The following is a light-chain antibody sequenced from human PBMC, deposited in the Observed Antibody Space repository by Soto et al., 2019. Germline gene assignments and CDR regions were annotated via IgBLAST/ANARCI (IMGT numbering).Light chain of an antibody. CDR1: QSISSW. Sequence: DIQMTQSPSTLSASVGARVTITCRASQSISSWLAWYQQKPGKAPKLLIYKASSLESGVPSRFSVSGSGTEFTLTISSLQPDDFATYYCQQYNSSPWTFGQGTKVEIK. V-gene: IGKV1-5*03. J-gene: IGKJ1*01. CDR3: QQYNSSPWT. CDR2: KAS.